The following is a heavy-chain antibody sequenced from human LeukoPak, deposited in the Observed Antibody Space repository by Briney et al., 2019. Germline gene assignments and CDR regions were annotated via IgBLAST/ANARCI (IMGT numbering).Heavy chain of an antibody. D-gene: IGHD6-19*01. CDR2: IRSKAYGGTT. CDR3: TRAQWLVGWWFDP. J-gene: IGHJ5*02. CDR1: GFTFGDYA. V-gene: IGHV3-49*04. Sequence: GGSLRLSCTASGFTFGDYAMSWVRQAPGKGLEWVGFIRSKAYGGTTEYAASVKGRFTISRDDSKSIAYLQMNSLKTEDTAVYYCTRAQWLVGWWFDPWGQGTLVTVSS.